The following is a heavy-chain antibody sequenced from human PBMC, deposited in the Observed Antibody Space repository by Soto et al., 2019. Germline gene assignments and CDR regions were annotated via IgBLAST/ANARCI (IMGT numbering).Heavy chain of an antibody. J-gene: IGHJ3*01. Sequence: EVQLVESGGGLVRPGGSLRLSCAASGFTFSYYWMHWVRQAPGKGLVWVSRIHSDGSSTTYADFVKRRFIISRDNARNTVDLQMNSVRVEDTAVYYCASGDRGAFDLWGQGTVVTVSS. D-gene: IGHD3-10*01. V-gene: IGHV3-74*01. CDR2: IHSDGSST. CDR1: GFTFSYYW. CDR3: ASGDRGAFDL.